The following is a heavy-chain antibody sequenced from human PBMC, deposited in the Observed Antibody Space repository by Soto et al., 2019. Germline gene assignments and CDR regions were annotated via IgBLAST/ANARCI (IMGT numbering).Heavy chain of an antibody. CDR3: ACELGGRDDAFDI. J-gene: IGHJ3*02. CDR2: ISSSSSYI. CDR1: GFTFSSYS. Sequence: EVQLVESGGGLVKPGGSLRLSCAASGFTFSSYSMNWVRQAPGKGLEWVSSISSSSSYIYYADSVKGRFTISRDNVKNSLYLQINSLRAEDTAVYYCACELGGRDDAFDIWGQGTMITVSS. V-gene: IGHV3-21*01. D-gene: IGHD1-26*01.